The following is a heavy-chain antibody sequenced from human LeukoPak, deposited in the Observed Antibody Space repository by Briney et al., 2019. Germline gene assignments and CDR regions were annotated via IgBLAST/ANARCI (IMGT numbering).Heavy chain of an antibody. Sequence: GGSLRLSCAASGFTFSSYAMSWVRQAPGKGLEWVSATSASGSSTYYADSVKGRFTISRDNSKNTLYLQMNSLRAEDTAVYYCARLGGDYYFDYWGQGTLVTVSS. V-gene: IGHV3-23*01. CDR1: GFTFSSYA. D-gene: IGHD4-17*01. J-gene: IGHJ4*02. CDR3: ARLGGDYYFDY. CDR2: TSASGSST.